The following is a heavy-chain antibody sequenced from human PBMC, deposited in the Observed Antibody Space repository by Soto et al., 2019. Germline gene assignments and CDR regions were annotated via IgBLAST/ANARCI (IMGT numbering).Heavy chain of an antibody. CDR1: GDSIDSTSYY. Sequence: SETLSLTCTVSGDSIDSTSYYWSWIRQPAGKGLEWIGRIYTSGSTNYNPSLKSRVTMSVDTSKNQFSLKLSSVTAADTAVYYCARDEGVAATLFDYWGQGTLVTVSS. V-gene: IGHV4-4*07. CDR2: IYTSGST. J-gene: IGHJ4*02. D-gene: IGHD2-15*01. CDR3: ARDEGVAATLFDY.